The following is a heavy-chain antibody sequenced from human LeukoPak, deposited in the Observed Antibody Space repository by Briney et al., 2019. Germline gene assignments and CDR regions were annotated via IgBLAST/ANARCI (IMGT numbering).Heavy chain of an antibody. CDR2: ISSSSSTI. CDR1: GFTLSSYR. CDR3: ARDRLHYGEYEKTLDY. D-gene: IGHD4-17*01. J-gene: IGHJ4*02. Sequence: GGSLRLSCAASGFTLSSYRVNWVRQAPGKGLEWVSYISSSSSTIYYADSVKGRFTISRDNAKNSLYLQMNSVRVDDTAVYYCARDRLHYGEYEKTLDYWGQGTLVTVSS. V-gene: IGHV3-48*01.